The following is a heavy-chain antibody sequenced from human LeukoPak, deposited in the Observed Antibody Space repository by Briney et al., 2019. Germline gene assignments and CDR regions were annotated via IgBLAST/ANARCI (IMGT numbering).Heavy chain of an antibody. CDR1: GYKFTNYG. CDR2: ISPYNGNT. V-gene: IGHV1-18*01. Sequence: SVKVSCKASGYKFTNYGISWVRQAPGQGLEWMGCISPYNGNTIYAQKLQGRVTMTTDTSTSTAYMELRSLRSDDTAGYYCARGSPPRVYYDKSGYYSYYFDYWGQGTLVTVSS. D-gene: IGHD3-22*01. J-gene: IGHJ4*02. CDR3: ARGSPPRVYYDKSGYYSYYFDY.